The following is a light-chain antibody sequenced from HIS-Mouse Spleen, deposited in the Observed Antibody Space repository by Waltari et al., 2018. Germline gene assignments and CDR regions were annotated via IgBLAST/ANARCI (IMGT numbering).Light chain of an antibody. CDR3: QQYGSSPFT. CDR2: GAS. CDR1: QSVSISC. V-gene: IGKV3-20*01. J-gene: IGKJ2*01. Sequence: EIVFTQSPGTLSLSPGERATLPCRASQSVSISCLAWYQQKPGQAPRLLIYGASSRPTGIPNRFSGSGSGTDFTLTISRLEPEDYAVYYCQQYGSSPFTFGQGTKLEIK.